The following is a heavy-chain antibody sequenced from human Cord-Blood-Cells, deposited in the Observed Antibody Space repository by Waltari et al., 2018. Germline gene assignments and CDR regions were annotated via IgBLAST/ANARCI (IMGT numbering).Heavy chain of an antibody. CDR1: GGSISSSSYY. D-gene: IGHD6-6*01. CDR2: IYYSGST. CDR3: ARHGYSSSSYYFDY. V-gene: IGHV4-39*01. Sequence: QLQLQASGPGLVKPSETLSLTCTVSGGSISSSSYYWGWIRQPPGKGLEWIGSIYYSGSTYYNPSLKSRVTISVDTSKNQFSLKLSSVTAADTAVYYCARHGYSSSSYYFDYWGQGTLVTVSS. J-gene: IGHJ4*02.